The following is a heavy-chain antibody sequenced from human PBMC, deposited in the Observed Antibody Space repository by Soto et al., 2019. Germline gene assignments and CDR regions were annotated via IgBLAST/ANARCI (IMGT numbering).Heavy chain of an antibody. J-gene: IGHJ4*02. Sequence: EVQLLESGGGFVHPWGSLRLSCAAAGITFTAYAMSWVRQAPGKGLEWVSSISGSGGSTYYEDSVKGRIKIYRDNSKHTLYLQMNSLRAEDTAVYYCATIIIPAATNFYWGQGTLVTVSS. V-gene: IGHV3-23*01. CDR2: ISGSGGST. CDR3: ATIIIPAATNFY. CDR1: GITFTAYA. D-gene: IGHD2-2*01.